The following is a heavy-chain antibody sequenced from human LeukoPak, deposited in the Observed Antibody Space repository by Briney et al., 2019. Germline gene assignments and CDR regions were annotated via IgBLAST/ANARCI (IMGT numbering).Heavy chain of an antibody. CDR1: GGSISSGGYS. CDR2: INHSGST. D-gene: IGHD2-2*01. Sequence: SETLSLTCAVSGGSISSGGYSWSWIRQPPGKGLEWIGEINHSGSTNYNPSLKSRVTISVDTSKNQFSLRLSSVTAADTAVYYCARGVVVVPAAFYYYGMDVWGQGTTVTVSS. J-gene: IGHJ6*02. CDR3: ARGVVVVPAAFYYYGMDV. V-gene: IGHV4-30-2*01.